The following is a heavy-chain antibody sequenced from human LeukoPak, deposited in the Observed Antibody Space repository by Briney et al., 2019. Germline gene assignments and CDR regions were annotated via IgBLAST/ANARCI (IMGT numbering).Heavy chain of an antibody. CDR3: ARGGALWTVMN. CDR2: VYYGGST. D-gene: IGHD3/OR15-3a*01. CDR1: GGSISSSSYY. V-gene: IGHV4-39*07. Sequence: SETLSLTCTVSGGSISSSSYYWGWIRQPPGEGLEWIGSVYYGGSTYYNPSLKSRVTISVDASKNQFSLRLSSATAADTAVYYCARGGALWTVMNWGQGTLVTVSS. J-gene: IGHJ4*02.